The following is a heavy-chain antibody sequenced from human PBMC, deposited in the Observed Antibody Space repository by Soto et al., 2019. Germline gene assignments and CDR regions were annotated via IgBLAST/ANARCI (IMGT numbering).Heavy chain of an antibody. J-gene: IGHJ5*02. V-gene: IGHV1-46*01. CDR3: ARLGERLRYPWFDP. CDR1: GYTFTSYY. CDR2: INPSGGST. D-gene: IGHD4-17*01. Sequence: ASVKVSCKASGYTFTSYYMHWVRQAPGQGLEWMGIINPSGGSTSYAQKFQGRVTMTRDTSTSTAYMELRSLRSDDTAVYYCARLGERLRYPWFDPWGQGTLVTVSS.